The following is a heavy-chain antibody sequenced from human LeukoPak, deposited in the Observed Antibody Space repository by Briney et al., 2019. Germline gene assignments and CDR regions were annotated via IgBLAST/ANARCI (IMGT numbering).Heavy chain of an antibody. CDR2: TYYKSKWYN. D-gene: IGHD2-15*01. CDR3: ARDPSGGFRWYFDL. J-gene: IGHJ2*01. Sequence: SQTLSLTCAISGDSVSSSSATWDWIRPSPLRGLEWLGRTYYKSKWYNDYAVSVKSRITISPDTSRNQFSLQLNSATPDDTAVYYCARDPSGGFRWYFDLWGRGTLVTVSS. V-gene: IGHV6-1*01. CDR1: GDSVSSSSAT.